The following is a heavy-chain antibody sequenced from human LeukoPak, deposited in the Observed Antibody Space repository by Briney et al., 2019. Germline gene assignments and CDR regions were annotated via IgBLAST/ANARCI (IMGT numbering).Heavy chain of an antibody. J-gene: IGHJ3*02. Sequence: GESLKISCKGSGYSFTSYWIGWVRQMPGKGLEWMGIICPGDSDTRYSPSFQGQVTISADKSISTAYLQWSSLKASDTAMYYCARVGYYDSSGYPEDDAFDIWGQGTMVTVSS. V-gene: IGHV5-51*01. D-gene: IGHD3-22*01. CDR2: ICPGDSDT. CDR1: GYSFTSYW. CDR3: ARVGYYDSSGYPEDDAFDI.